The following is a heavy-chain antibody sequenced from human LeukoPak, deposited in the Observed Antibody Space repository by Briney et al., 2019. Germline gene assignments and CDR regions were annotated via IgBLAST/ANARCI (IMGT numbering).Heavy chain of an antibody. CDR1: GYTFTSYY. Sequence: SVKVSCKASGYTFTSYYMHWVRQAPGQGLEWMGGIIPIFGTANYAQRFQGRVTITADESTSTAYMELSSLRSEDTAVYYCARGPLNYYYYGMDVWGQGTTVTVSS. CDR2: IIPIFGTA. J-gene: IGHJ6*02. CDR3: ARGPLNYYYYGMDV. V-gene: IGHV1-69*13.